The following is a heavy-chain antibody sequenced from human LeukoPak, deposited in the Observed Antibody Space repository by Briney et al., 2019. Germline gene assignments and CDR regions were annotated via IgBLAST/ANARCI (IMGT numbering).Heavy chain of an antibody. CDR3: ASQSGSWSLPKDY. D-gene: IGHD2-15*01. Sequence: GGSLRLSCVASGFTFSSYAMHWVRQTPGKGLEYVSGINSNGGSTHYANSVKGRFTISRDNSKHTLYLQMGSLRTEDTAVYYCASQSGSWSLPKDYWGQGTLVTVSS. J-gene: IGHJ4*02. CDR1: GFTFSSYA. V-gene: IGHV3-64*01. CDR2: INSNGGST.